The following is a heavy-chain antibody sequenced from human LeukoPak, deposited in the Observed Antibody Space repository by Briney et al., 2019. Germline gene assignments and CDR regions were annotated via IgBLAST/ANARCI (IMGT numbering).Heavy chain of an antibody. D-gene: IGHD1-1*01. Sequence: SETMSLTCAVYGGSFSGYYWSWIRQPPGKGLEWIGEINHSGSTNYNPSLKSRVTISVDTSKNQFSLKLSSVTAADTAVYYCARPYPNWNDYTAFDIWGQGTMVTVSS. J-gene: IGHJ3*02. CDR1: GGSFSGYY. V-gene: IGHV4-34*01. CDR2: INHSGST. CDR3: ARPYPNWNDYTAFDI.